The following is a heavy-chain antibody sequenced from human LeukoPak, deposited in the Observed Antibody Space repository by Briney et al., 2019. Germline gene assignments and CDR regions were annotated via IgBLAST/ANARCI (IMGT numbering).Heavy chain of an antibody. Sequence: GGSLRLSCAASGFTFSNYGMSWVRQAPGKGLEWVSSNSGSSTYYADSARGRFTISRDSSKNTVYLQMNSLRAEDTALYYCAKEVSNSDSGDRFDYWGQGTLVTVSS. J-gene: IGHJ4*02. V-gene: IGHV3-23*01. D-gene: IGHD1-26*01. CDR1: GFTFSNYG. CDR2: NSGSST. CDR3: AKEVSNSDSGDRFDY.